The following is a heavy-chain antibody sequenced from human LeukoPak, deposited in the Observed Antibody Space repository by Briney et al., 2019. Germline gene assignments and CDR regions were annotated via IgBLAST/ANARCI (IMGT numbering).Heavy chain of an antibody. Sequence: GASVKVSCKASGYTFTSYDINWVRQATGQGLEWMGWMNPNSGNTGYAQKFQGRVTMTRNTSISTAYMELSSLRSDDTAVYYCARVSSSGGYYSYDTFNIWGQGTMVTVSS. CDR2: MNPNSGNT. V-gene: IGHV1-8*01. CDR3: ARVSSSGGYYSYDTFNI. D-gene: IGHD3-22*01. CDR1: GYTFTSYD. J-gene: IGHJ3*02.